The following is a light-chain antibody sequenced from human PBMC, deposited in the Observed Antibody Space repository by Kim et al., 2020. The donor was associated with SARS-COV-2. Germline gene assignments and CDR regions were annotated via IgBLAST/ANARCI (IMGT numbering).Light chain of an antibody. V-gene: IGKV3-20*01. Sequence: EIVLTQSPGTLSLSPGDRATLSCRASQSLTTTYLAWYQQKPGQAPRLLIYDTSSRATGIPDRFSGSGSGTDFTLTISRLEPEDFAVYYCQQYGSPYAFGQGTELEL. J-gene: IGKJ2*01. CDR2: DTS. CDR1: QSLTTTY. CDR3: QQYGSPYA.